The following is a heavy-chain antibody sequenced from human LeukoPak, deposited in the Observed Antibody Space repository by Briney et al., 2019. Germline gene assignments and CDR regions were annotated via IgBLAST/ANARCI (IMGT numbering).Heavy chain of an antibody. CDR2: ISSSGSTI. Sequence: PGGSLRLSCAASGFTFSDYYMSWIRQAPGKGLEWVSYISSSGSTIYYADSVKGRFTISRDNSKNTLYLQMNSLRAEDTAVYYCAKDGVLDIVVVPAPLDYWGQGTLVTVSS. V-gene: IGHV3-11*01. CDR1: GFTFSDYY. J-gene: IGHJ4*02. CDR3: AKDGVLDIVVVPAPLDY. D-gene: IGHD2-2*01.